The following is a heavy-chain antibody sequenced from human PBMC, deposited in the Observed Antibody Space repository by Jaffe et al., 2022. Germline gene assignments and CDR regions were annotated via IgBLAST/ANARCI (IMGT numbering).Heavy chain of an antibody. Sequence: QVQLQESGPGLVKPSETLSLTCAVSGYSISSGYYWGWIRQPPGKGLEWIGSIYHSGSTYYNPSLKSRVTISVDTSKNQFSLKLSSVTAADTAVYYCAREPDYYDSSGYYYVSDYWGQGTLVTVSS. J-gene: IGHJ4*02. CDR1: GYSISSGYY. CDR3: AREPDYYDSSGYYYVSDY. V-gene: IGHV4-38-2*02. CDR2: IYHSGST. D-gene: IGHD3-22*01.